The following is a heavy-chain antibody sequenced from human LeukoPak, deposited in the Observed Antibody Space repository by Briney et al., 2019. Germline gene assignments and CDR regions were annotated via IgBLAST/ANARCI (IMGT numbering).Heavy chain of an antibody. J-gene: IGHJ3*02. CDR3: AKDISSYGYDAFDI. Sequence: PGGSLRLSCAASGFTFSSYSMNWVRQAPGKGLEWVSSISSSSSYIYYADSVKGRFTISRDNAKNSLYLQMNSLRAEDMALYYCAKDISSYGYDAFDIWGQGTMVTVSS. D-gene: IGHD5-18*01. V-gene: IGHV3-21*04. CDR1: GFTFSSYS. CDR2: ISSSSSYI.